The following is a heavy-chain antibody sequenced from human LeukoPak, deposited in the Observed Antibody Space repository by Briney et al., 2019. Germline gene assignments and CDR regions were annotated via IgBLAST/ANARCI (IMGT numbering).Heavy chain of an antibody. CDR1: GFTFSSYS. CDR2: ISSSSSYI. D-gene: IGHD3-3*01. CDR3: ARVGARFLEWLFTPHDAFDI. J-gene: IGHJ3*02. V-gene: IGHV3-21*01. Sequence: PGGSLRLSCAASGFTFSSYSMNWVRQAPGKGLEWVSSISSSSSYIYYADSVKGRFTISRDNAKNSLYLQMNSLRAEDTAVYYCARVGARFLEWLFTPHDAFDIWGQGTMVTVSS.